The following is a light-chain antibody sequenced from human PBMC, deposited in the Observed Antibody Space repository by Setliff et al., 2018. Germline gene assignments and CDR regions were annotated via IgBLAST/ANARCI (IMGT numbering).Light chain of an antibody. V-gene: IGLV8-61*01. J-gene: IGLJ3*02. CDR2: STN. CDR3: ALYMGSGISL. CDR1: SGSVSTNYY. Sequence: QTVVTQAPSFSVSPGGTVTLTCGLSSGSVSTNYYPSWYQQTPGQTPRTLIYSTNTRSSGVPDRFAGSILGNKAALTITRAQADDESDYYCALYMGSGISLFGGGTKVTVL.